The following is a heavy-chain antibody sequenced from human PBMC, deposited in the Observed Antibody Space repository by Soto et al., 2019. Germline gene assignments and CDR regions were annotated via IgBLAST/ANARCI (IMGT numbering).Heavy chain of an antibody. CDR3: ARDPYDFWSGYRKVGGMDV. V-gene: IGHV1-3*01. CDR2: INAGNGNT. Sequence: ASVKVSCKASGYTFTSYAMHWGRQAPGQRLEWMGWINAGNGNTKYSQKFQGRVTITRDTSASTAYMELSSLRSEDTAVYYCARDPYDFWSGYRKVGGMDVWGHGATVTVSS. D-gene: IGHD3-3*01. J-gene: IGHJ6*02. CDR1: GYTFTSYA.